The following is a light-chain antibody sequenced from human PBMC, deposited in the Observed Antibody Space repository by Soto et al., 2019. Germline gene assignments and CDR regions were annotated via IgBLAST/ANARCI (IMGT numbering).Light chain of an antibody. J-gene: IGLJ2*01. CDR3: SSYTSSNTVI. V-gene: IGLV2-14*03. CDR2: DVS. Sequence: QSALTQPASVSGSPGRPITIPCTGTSSDIGDYNYVSWYQHHPGKAPKLMIYDVSNRPSGVSNRFSGSKSGNTASLTISGLQAEYEADYYCSSYTSSNTVIFGGGTKLTVL. CDR1: SSDIGDYNY.